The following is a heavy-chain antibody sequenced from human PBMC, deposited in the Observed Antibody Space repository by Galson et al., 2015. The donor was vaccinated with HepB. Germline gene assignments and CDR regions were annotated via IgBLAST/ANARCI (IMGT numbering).Heavy chain of an antibody. CDR3: ARDQDVVVVAAPNVYFDY. CDR2: ISSSSSTI. CDR1: GFTFSSYS. D-gene: IGHD2-15*01. J-gene: IGHJ4*02. V-gene: IGHV3-48*01. Sequence: SLRLSCAASGFTFSSYSMNWVRQAPGKGLEWVSYISSSSSTIYYADSVKGRFTISRDNAKNSLYLQMNSLRAEDTAVYYCARDQDVVVVAAPNVYFDYWGQGTLVTVSS.